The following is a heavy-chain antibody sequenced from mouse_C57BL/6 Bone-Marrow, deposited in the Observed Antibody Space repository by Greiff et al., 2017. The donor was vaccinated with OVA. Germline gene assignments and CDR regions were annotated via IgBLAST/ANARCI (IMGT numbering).Heavy chain of an antibody. CDR2: IHPSDSDT. Sequence: QVQLQQPGAELVKPGASVKVSCKASGYTFTSYWMHWVKQRPGQGLEWIGRIHPSDSDTNYNQKFKGKATLTAAKSSSTAYMQLSSLTFEDSAVYYCAIWPYGVTTHYYAMDYWGQGTSVTVSA. CDR1: GYTFTSYW. D-gene: IGHD2-1*01. V-gene: IGHV1-74*01. CDR3: AIWPYGVTTHYYAMDY. J-gene: IGHJ4*01.